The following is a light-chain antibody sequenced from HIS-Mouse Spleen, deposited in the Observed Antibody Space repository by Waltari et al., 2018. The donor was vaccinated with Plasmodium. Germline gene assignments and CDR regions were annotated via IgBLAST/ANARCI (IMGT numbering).Light chain of an antibody. V-gene: IGLV3-1*01. J-gene: IGLJ2*01. CDR2: HDS. Sequence: SYELTQPPSVSVSPGQTASITCSGDKLGYKYACWYQQKPGQSPVLFIYHDSKRPSGIPGRFSCSNSGNTAALTISGTQAMDEAAYYCQAWDSSTVVFGGGTKLTVL. CDR1: KLGYKY. CDR3: QAWDSSTVV.